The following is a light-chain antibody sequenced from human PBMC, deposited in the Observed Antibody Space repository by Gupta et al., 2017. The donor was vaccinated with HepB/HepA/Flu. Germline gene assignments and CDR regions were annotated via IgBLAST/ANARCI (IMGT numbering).Light chain of an antibody. Sequence: DIQMTQSPLFLSASVGDRVTLICRASQSINSYLNWYQQKVGTAPKLLIYATSTLQSGVPSRFSGSGYGTDFTLSISDGQPEDFAKYYCQHKFNAPSTFGQGTKMDIK. J-gene: IGKJ2*02. CDR1: QSINSY. V-gene: IGKV1-39*01. CDR2: ATS. CDR3: QHKFNAPST.